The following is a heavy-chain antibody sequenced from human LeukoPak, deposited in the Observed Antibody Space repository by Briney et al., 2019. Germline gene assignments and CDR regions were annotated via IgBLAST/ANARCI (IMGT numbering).Heavy chain of an antibody. Sequence: GGSLRLSCAASGFTFDDHAMHWVRHAPGKGLEWVSGISWNGNKSYADSPKGRFPICRDNAKNSLYLQMSSLRAEDTAVYYSARDFLHLGGWGEGTMVTVSS. CDR3: ARDFLHLGG. D-gene: IGHD3-16*01. J-gene: IGHJ3*01. CDR2: ISWNGNK. CDR1: GFTFDDHA. V-gene: IGHV3-9*01.